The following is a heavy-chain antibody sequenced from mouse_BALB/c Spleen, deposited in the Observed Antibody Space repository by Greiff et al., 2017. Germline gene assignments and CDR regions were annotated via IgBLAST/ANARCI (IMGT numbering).Heavy chain of an antibody. Sequence: EVQVVESGGGLVKPGGSLKLSCAASGFTFSSYTMSWVRQTPEKRLEWVATISSGGSYTYYPDSVKGRFTISRDNAKNTLYLQMSSLKSEDTAMYYCTREGDIYYGSFYYFDYWGQGTTLTVSS. J-gene: IGHJ2*01. D-gene: IGHD1-1*01. V-gene: IGHV5-6-4*01. CDR2: ISSGGSYT. CDR3: TREGDIYYGSFYYFDY. CDR1: GFTFSSYT.